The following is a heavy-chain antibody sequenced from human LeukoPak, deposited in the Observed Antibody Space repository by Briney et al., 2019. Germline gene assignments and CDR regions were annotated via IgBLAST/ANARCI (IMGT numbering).Heavy chain of an antibody. Sequence: TGGSLRLSCAASGFTFRCYSMNWVRQAPGKGLEWVSSISISSSYIYYADSVKGRFTISRDNAKNSLYLQMNSLRAEDTAVYFCASSDYCGGDCYSSLSNYWGQGTLVTVSS. D-gene: IGHD2-21*02. V-gene: IGHV3-21*01. CDR3: ASSDYCGGDCYSSLSNY. CDR1: GFTFRCYS. J-gene: IGHJ4*02. CDR2: ISISSSYI.